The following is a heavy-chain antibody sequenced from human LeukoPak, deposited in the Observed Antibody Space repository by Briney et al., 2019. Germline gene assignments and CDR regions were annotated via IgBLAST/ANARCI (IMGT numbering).Heavy chain of an antibody. CDR3: ARLVVVPAARARYYYYYGMDV. D-gene: IGHD2-2*01. CDR2: INHSGST. CDR1: GGSFSGYY. J-gene: IGHJ6*02. V-gene: IGHV4-34*01. Sequence: SETLSLTCAVYGGSFSGYYWSWIRQPPGKGLEWIGEINHSGSTNYNPSLKSRVTISVDTSKNQFSLKLSSVTAADTAVYYCARLVVVPAARARYYYYYGMDVWGQGTTVTVSS.